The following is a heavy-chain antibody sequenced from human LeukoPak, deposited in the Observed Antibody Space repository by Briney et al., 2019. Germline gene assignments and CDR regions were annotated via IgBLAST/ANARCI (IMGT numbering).Heavy chain of an antibody. CDR1: GFTFSSYA. CDR3: AASGWYAPFDY. D-gene: IGHD6-19*01. Sequence: GGSLRLSCVASGFTFSSYAMSWVRQAPGKGLEWVSAISGSGGSTYYADSVKGRFTISRDNSKNTLYLQMNSLRAEDTAVYYCAASGWYAPFDYWGQGTLVTVSS. V-gene: IGHV3-23*01. CDR2: ISGSGGST. J-gene: IGHJ4*02.